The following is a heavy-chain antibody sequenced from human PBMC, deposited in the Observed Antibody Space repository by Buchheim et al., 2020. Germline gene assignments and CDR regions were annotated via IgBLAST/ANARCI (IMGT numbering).Heavy chain of an antibody. Sequence: QVQLVESGGGVVQPGRSLRLSCAASGFTFSSYAMHWVRQAPGKGLEWVAVISYDGSNKYYADSVKGRFTISRDNSKNTLYLQMNSLRAEDTAVYYCASGANSSGWYSDFDYWGQGTL. D-gene: IGHD6-19*01. CDR2: ISYDGSNK. V-gene: IGHV3-30-3*01. J-gene: IGHJ4*02. CDR1: GFTFSSYA. CDR3: ASGANSSGWYSDFDY.